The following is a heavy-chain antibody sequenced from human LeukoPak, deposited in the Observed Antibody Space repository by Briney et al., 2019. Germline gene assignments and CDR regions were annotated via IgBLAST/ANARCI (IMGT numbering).Heavy chain of an antibody. CDR2: ISGSVGST. CDR1: GFTFSSYA. CDR3: AKEAYNSRWDYYYYYYMDV. J-gene: IGHJ6*03. D-gene: IGHD6-13*01. Sequence: VGSLRLSCAASGFTFSSYAMRWVRQAPGKGLEWVSAISGSVGSTYYADSVKGRFTISRDNSKNTLYLQMNSLRAEDTAVYYCAKEAYNSRWDYYYYYYMDVWGKGTTVTVSS. V-gene: IGHV3-23*01.